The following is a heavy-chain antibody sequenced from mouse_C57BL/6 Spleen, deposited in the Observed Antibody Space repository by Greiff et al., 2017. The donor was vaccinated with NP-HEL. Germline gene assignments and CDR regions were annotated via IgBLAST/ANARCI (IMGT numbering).Heavy chain of an antibody. Sequence: EVKLMESGPGLVKPSQSLSLTCSVTGYSITSGYYWYWIRQFPGNKLEWMGYISYDGSNNYNPSLKNRISITRDTSKNQFFLKLNSVTTEDTATYYSARDEPGYAMDYWGQGTSVTVSS. CDR1: GYSITSGYY. V-gene: IGHV3-6*01. CDR3: ARDEPGYAMDY. J-gene: IGHJ4*01. CDR2: ISYDGSN.